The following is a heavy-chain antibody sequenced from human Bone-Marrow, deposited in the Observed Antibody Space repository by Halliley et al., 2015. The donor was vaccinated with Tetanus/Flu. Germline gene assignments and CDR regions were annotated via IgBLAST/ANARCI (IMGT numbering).Heavy chain of an antibody. CDR2: IKDDGNEK. D-gene: IGHD2-21*02. CDR3: ACFPLLDAFSI. Sequence: SLRLSCAASGFTFSNYWMSWVRRAPGKGLEWVANIKDDGNEKYYVDSEKGRFTISRDNAKNSLYLQMNSLRAEGTAMYYCACFPLLDAFSIWGQGTMVIVSS. J-gene: IGHJ3*02. CDR1: GFTFSNYW. V-gene: IGHV3-7*03.